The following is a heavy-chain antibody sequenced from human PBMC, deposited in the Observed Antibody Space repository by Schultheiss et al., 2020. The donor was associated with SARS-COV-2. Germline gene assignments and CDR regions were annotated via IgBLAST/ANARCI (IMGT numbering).Heavy chain of an antibody. J-gene: IGHJ6*02. Sequence: GGSLRLSCAASGFTFSSYWMHWVRQAPGKGLEWVAVIWYDGSNKYYADSVKGRFTISRDNSKNTLYLQMNSLRAEDTAVYYCARDWYDFWNPYYYYGMDVWGQGTTVTVSS. V-gene: IGHV3-33*08. CDR3: ARDWYDFWNPYYYYGMDV. CDR1: GFTFSSYW. D-gene: IGHD3-3*01. CDR2: IWYDGSNK.